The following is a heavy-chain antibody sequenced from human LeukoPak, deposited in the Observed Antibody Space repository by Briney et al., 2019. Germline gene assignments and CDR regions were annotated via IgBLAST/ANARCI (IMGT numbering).Heavy chain of an antibody. CDR3: AKAGSSSPRGWFDP. J-gene: IGHJ5*02. V-gene: IGHV3-23*01. D-gene: IGHD6-13*01. Sequence: GGSLRLSCAASGFTFSSYAMSWVRQAPGKGLEWVSAISGSGGVTYYADSVKGRFTISRDNSKNSLYLQMNSLTAEDTALYYCAKAGSSSPRGWFDPWGQGTRVTVSS. CDR1: GFTFSSYA. CDR2: ISGSGGVT.